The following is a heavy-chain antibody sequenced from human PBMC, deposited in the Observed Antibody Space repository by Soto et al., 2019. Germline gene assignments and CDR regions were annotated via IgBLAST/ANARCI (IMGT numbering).Heavy chain of an antibody. CDR1: GGSISSYY. D-gene: IGHD4-17*01. CDR3: ARHLPATVVTPVDYYYGMDV. CDR2: IYYSGST. Sequence: SETLSLTCTVSGGSISSYYWSWIRQPPGKGLEWIGYIYYSGSTNYNPSLKSRVTISVDTSKNQFSLKLSSVTAADTAVYYCARHLPATVVTPVDYYYGMDVWGQGTTVTVSS. V-gene: IGHV4-59*08. J-gene: IGHJ6*02.